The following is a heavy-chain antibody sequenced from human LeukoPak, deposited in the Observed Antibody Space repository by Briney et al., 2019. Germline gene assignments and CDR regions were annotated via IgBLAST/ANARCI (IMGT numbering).Heavy chain of an antibody. D-gene: IGHD3-10*02. Sequence: SETLSLTCTVSGDSVTNSRVDWAWIRQTPGEGWEWIGSIYKNGRTYYNPSLKSRITISVDPPNNQCSLKLTSVTAADTALYFCAREGASQDVRGFASWGQGIQITVSS. CDR1: GDSVTNSRVD. CDR3: AREGASQDVRGFAS. CDR2: IYKNGRT. V-gene: IGHV4-39*07. J-gene: IGHJ4*02.